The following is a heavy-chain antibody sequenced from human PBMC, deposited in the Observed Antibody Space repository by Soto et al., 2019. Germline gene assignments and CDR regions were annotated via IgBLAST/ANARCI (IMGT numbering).Heavy chain of an antibody. D-gene: IGHD1-26*01. Sequence: QVQLQESGQGLVKPSGTLSLTCAVSGGSISSSNWWSWVRQPPGKGLVWIGESYHSGSTNYNPSLKRLVTISVDKSKNPFYLKLSSVTAADTAVYYCARDTGLVVANSYSYGMDVGGQGTTVTFSS. J-gene: IGHJ6*02. CDR3: ARDTGLVVANSYSYGMDV. CDR1: GGSISSSNW. CDR2: SYHSGST. V-gene: IGHV4-4*02.